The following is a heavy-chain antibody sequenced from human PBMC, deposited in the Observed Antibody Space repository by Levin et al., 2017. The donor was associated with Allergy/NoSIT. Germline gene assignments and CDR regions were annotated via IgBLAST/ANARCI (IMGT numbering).Heavy chain of an antibody. D-gene: IGHD6-6*01. CDR2: IHHSGRI. J-gene: IGHJ4*02. V-gene: IGHV4-59*13. CDR3: ARDVGYSSSSEGDH. Sequence: PTWKGLEWIGNIHHSGRINYNPSLKSRVTISVDMSKNQFSLKLSSVTAADTAVYYCARDVGYSSSSEGDHWGQGTLVTVSS.